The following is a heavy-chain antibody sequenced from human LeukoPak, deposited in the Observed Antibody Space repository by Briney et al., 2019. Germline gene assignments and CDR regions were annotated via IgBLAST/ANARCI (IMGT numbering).Heavy chain of an antibody. Sequence: GRSLRLSCAASGFTFDDYAMHWVRQAPGKGLEWVSGISWNSGSIGYADSVKGRFTISRDNAKNSLYLQMNSLRAEDTAVYYCARERGNGYVDVWGQGTTVTVSS. CDR2: ISWNSGSI. V-gene: IGHV3-9*01. CDR1: GFTFDDYA. J-gene: IGHJ6*02. D-gene: IGHD1-1*01. CDR3: ARERGNGYVDV.